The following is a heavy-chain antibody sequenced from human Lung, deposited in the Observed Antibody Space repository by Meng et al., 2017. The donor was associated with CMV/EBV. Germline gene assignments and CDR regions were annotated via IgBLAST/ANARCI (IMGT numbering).Heavy chain of an antibody. J-gene: IGHJ1*01. D-gene: IGHD3-16*01. CDR2: INRNNGGT. CDR3: ARKTDTGGWNFHH. CDR1: GYTFTGYY. V-gene: IGHV1-2*02. Sequence: SVXVSXXASGYTFTGYYLYWVRQAPGQGLEWMGWINRNNGGTNYAQRFQGRVTMTRDTSITTVYMELSRLTSDDTAVYYCARKTDTGGWNFHHWGQGTLVTVSS.